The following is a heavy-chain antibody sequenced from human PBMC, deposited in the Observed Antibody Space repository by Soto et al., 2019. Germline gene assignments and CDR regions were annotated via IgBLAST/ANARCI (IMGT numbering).Heavy chain of an antibody. CDR1: GYTFTIYW. D-gene: IGHD4-17*01. J-gene: IGHJ4*02. Sequence: PGESLKISCQVSGYTFTIYWIGWVRQMPGKGLEWMGIIYPSDSDTRYSPSFQGQVTIPADQFINTAYLQWDSLKASDTAIYYCARPANTVADHFDLWGQGTPVTVSS. CDR2: IYPSDSDT. CDR3: ARPANTVADHFDL. V-gene: IGHV5-51*01.